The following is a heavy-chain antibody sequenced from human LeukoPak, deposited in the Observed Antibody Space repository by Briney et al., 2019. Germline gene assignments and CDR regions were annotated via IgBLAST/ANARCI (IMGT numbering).Heavy chain of an antibody. CDR2: ISGSGGST. CDR1: GFTFSSYA. V-gene: IGHV3-23*01. J-gene: IGHJ4*02. Sequence: GGSLRLSCAASGFTFSSYAMSWVRQAPGKGLEWVSAISGSGGSTYYADSVEGRFTISRDNSKNTLYLQMNSLRAEDTAVYYCAKDAPIFGVVNYYFDYWGQGTLVTVSS. CDR3: AKDAPIFGVVNYYFDY. D-gene: IGHD3-3*01.